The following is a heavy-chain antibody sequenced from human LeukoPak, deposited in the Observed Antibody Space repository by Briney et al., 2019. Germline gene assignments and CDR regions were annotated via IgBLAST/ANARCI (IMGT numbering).Heavy chain of an antibody. J-gene: IGHJ4*02. CDR2: ISYDGSDK. Sequence: PGGSLRLSCAASGFAFSSYDMHWVRQAPGKGLEWVAVISYDGSDKYYVDSVKGRFTISRDTSKNTLYLQMNSLRAEDTALYYCARKFLTGRLIDYWGQGTLVTVSS. CDR1: GFAFSSYD. V-gene: IGHV3-30*03. CDR3: ARKFLTGRLIDY. D-gene: IGHD7-27*01.